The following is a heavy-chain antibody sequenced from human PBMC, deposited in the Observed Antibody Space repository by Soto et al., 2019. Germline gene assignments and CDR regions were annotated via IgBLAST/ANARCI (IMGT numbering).Heavy chain of an antibody. CDR2: IIPIFFTS. V-gene: IGHV1-69*13. CDR1: RGTLSSYA. J-gene: IGHJ4*02. Sequence: SVTVSCKASRGTLSSYAISWVGLAPAQGLEWMGGIIPIFFTSNYAQKFQGRVTITADESTSTAYMELSSLRSEDTAVYYCARERGYSYVYYFDYWGQGTLVTVSS. CDR3: ARERGYSYVYYFDY. D-gene: IGHD5-18*01.